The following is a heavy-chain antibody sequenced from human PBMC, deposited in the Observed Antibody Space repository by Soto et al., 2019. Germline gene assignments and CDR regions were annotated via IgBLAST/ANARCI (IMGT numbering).Heavy chain of an antibody. J-gene: IGHJ5*02. CDR3: ARSRLRVNNNWFDP. Sequence: GGSLRLSCSASGWTFSDYYMSWFRQAPGKGLEWVSYISSSGSTIYYADSVKGRFTISRDNAKNSLYLQMNSLRTEDTAVYYCARSRLRVNNNWFDPWGQGTLVTVSS. CDR1: GWTFSDYY. CDR2: ISSSGSTI. V-gene: IGHV3-11*01. D-gene: IGHD2-15*01.